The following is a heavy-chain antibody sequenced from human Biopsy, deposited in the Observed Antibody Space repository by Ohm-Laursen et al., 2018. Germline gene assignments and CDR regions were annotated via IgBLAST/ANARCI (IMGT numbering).Heavy chain of an antibody. V-gene: IGHV4-59*01. D-gene: IGHD2/OR15-2a*01. CDR2: IYYSGST. Sequence: VTLSLTCTVSGGSISSDYWSWIRQTPGKGLEWNGYIYYSGSTNYNPSLKSRVTISVDTSKNQFSLRLNSVTAADTAVYYCSRATNSTGWPYYYFYGMDVWGQGTTVTVSS. CDR3: SRATNSTGWPYYYFYGMDV. CDR1: GGSISSDY. J-gene: IGHJ6*02.